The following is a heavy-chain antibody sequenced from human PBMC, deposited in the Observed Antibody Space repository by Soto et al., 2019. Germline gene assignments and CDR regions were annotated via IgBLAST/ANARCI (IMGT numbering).Heavy chain of an antibody. CDR1: GFTFSSYG. V-gene: IGHV3-30*03. CDR2: IPNTEKKK. D-gene: IGHD6-13*01. Sequence: DLEESGGGVVQPGSSLRLSCVASGFTFSSYGMHWVRQAPGEGLEWVAVIPNTEKKKYYADSVKGRFTISRDNSQNTLFLQMVSLMSEDTAMYYCARTAGGRVRGALDIWGQGTMVTVS. CDR3: ARTAGGRVRGALDI. J-gene: IGHJ3*02.